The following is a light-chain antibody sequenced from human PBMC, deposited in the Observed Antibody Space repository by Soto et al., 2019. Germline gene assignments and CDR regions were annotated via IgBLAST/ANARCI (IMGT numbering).Light chain of an antibody. CDR1: NSDVGSYNL. CDR3: FSYAGDSVDV. V-gene: IGLV2-23*02. CDR2: EVT. J-gene: IGLJ1*01. Sequence: SVLTQPASVSGSPRQSITISCTGTNSDVGSYNLVSWFQQHPGKAPKLVIYEVTKRPSGVSDRFSGSKSGNTASLTISWLQAEDEADYYCFSYAGDSVDVFGTGTKVTVL.